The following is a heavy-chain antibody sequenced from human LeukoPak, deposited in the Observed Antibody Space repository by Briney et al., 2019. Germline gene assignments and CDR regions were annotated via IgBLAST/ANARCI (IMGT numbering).Heavy chain of an antibody. Sequence: GGSLTLSCAASGFTVSSNYMSSVRQAPEKGLKWLSVIYGGGSTYFADSVKGRFTISRDNSKNTLYLQMNSLRAEDPAVYYFSRVSDPGEGYFDYWGQGTLVTVSS. CDR2: IYGGGST. V-gene: IGHV3-66*02. CDR1: GFTVSSNY. J-gene: IGHJ4*03. D-gene: IGHD3-16*01. CDR3: SRVSDPGEGYFDY.